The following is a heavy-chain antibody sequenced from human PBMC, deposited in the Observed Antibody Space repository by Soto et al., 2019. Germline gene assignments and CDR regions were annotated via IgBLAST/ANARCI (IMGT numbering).Heavy chain of an antibody. CDR3: AKTRRYFDWTYDY. J-gene: IGHJ4*02. D-gene: IGHD3-9*01. Sequence: TLALTFTVSGCSISRGGYYWSWLRQHPGKGLEWIGYIYYSGSTYYNPSLNSLVTISVYTSNNQFSLKLSSVTAEDTAVYYCAKTRRYFDWTYDYWGQGTLVTVSS. CDR2: IYYSGST. V-gene: IGHV4-31*01. CDR1: GCSISRGGYY.